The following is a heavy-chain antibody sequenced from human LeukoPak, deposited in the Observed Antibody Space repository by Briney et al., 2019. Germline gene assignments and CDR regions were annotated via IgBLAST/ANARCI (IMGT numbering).Heavy chain of an antibody. CDR2: INQAGSDK. D-gene: IGHD2-15*01. J-gene: IGHJ4*02. Sequence: PGGSLRLSCAASGFTVSGSWMSWIRQAPGKGLEWVAHINQAGSDKYYVDSVKGGFTISRDNAENSLFLQMNSLRAEDTAVYYCVSWSGYGAYWGQGTLVTVSS. CDR1: GFTVSGSW. CDR3: VSWSGYGAY. V-gene: IGHV3-7*01.